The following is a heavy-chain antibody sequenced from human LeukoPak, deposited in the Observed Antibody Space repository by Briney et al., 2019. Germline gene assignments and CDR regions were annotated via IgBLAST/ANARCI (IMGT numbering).Heavy chain of an antibody. Sequence: ASVKLSCKPSGYTFTDYGMTCVRQAPGQGLEWIGWISAYNANTNYAQKFQGRITMTTDTSTSTVYMELSYLRSNGTAIYYGARTVYDMLTGDRRNVWGKGNTVTASS. CDR3: ARTVYDMLTGDRRNV. CDR2: ISAYNANT. D-gene: IGHD3-9*01. J-gene: IGHJ6*04. CDR1: GYTFTDYG. V-gene: IGHV1-18*04.